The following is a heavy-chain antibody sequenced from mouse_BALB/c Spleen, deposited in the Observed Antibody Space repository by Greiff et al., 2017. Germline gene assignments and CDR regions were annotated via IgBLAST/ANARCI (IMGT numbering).Heavy chain of an antibody. CDR2: IDPANGNT. CDR1: GFNIKDTY. J-gene: IGHJ2*01. CDR3: ARARGTVVATGFDY. V-gene: IGHV14-3*02. D-gene: IGHD1-1*01. Sequence: EVQLQQSGAELVKPGASVKLSCTASGFNIKDTYMHWVKQRPEQGLEWIGRIDPANGNTKYDPKFQGKATITADTSSNTAYLQLSSLTSEDTAVYYCARARGTVVATGFDYWGQGTTLTVSS.